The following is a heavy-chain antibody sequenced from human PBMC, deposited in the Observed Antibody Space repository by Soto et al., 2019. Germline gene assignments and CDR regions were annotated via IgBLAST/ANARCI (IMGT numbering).Heavy chain of an antibody. Sequence: SETLSLTCAVYGGSFGGYYGTWIRQPPGTGLEWFGEINHSGSTNYNPSLKSRFTISRDNSKNTLFLQTNNLRHEDTAVYYCAKDGGPVYCNSPGCSAKHFDYWGQGTLVTVSS. V-gene: IGHV4-34*01. CDR3: AKDGGPVYCNSPGCSAKHFDY. CDR1: GGSFGGYY. J-gene: IGHJ4*02. D-gene: IGHD2-2*01. CDR2: INHSGST.